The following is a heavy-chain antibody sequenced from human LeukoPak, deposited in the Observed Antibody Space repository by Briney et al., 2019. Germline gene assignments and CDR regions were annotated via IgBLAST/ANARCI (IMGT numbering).Heavy chain of an antibody. V-gene: IGHV3-30*02. Sequence: GGSLRPSCAASGFTFSSYGMHWVRQAPGKGLEWVVFIRYDGSNKYYADSVKGRFTISRDNSKNTLYLQMNSLRAEDTALYYCAKDWDDYYGSGSYFDYWGQGTLVTVSS. CDR3: AKDWDDYYGSGSYFDY. J-gene: IGHJ4*02. CDR2: IRYDGSNK. D-gene: IGHD3-10*01. CDR1: GFTFSSYG.